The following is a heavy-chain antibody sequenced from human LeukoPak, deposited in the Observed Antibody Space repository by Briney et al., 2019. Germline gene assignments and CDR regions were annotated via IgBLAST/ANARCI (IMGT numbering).Heavy chain of an antibody. Sequence: SETLSLTCTVSGYAISSGFFWGWIRQPPGKGLEWIGSIDHSGTTYYNPSLKSRVTISVDTSKNQFSLKLSSVTAADTAVYYCAREKEWRTRAFDIWGQGTMVTVSS. V-gene: IGHV4-38-2*02. J-gene: IGHJ3*02. CDR2: IDHSGTT. CDR1: GYAISSGFF. D-gene: IGHD3-3*01. CDR3: AREKEWRTRAFDI.